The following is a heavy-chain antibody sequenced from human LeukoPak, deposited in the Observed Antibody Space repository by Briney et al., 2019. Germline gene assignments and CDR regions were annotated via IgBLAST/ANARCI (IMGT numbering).Heavy chain of an antibody. D-gene: IGHD6-13*01. Sequence: SVKVSCKASGCTFSSYAISWVRQAPGQGLEWMGGIIPIFGTANYAQKFQGRVTLTADESTSTAYMELSSLRAEDTAVYYCAGVYGYSSSWYMGYMDVWGKGTTVTISS. CDR1: GCTFSSYA. CDR3: AGVYGYSSSWYMGYMDV. V-gene: IGHV1-69*13. CDR2: IIPIFGTA. J-gene: IGHJ6*03.